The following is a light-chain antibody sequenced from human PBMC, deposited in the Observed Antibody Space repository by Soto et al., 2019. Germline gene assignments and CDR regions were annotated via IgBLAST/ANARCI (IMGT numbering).Light chain of an antibody. Sequence: EIVMTQSPATLSVSPGERATLSCRASQSVSSNLAWYQQKPGQAPRLLIYGASNRATGVPDRFSGSGSGTDFTLTISSLQSEDFAVYYCQQYKNWLTWTFGQGTKVDIK. CDR3: QQYKNWLTWT. V-gene: IGKV3-15*01. CDR2: GAS. J-gene: IGKJ1*01. CDR1: QSVSSN.